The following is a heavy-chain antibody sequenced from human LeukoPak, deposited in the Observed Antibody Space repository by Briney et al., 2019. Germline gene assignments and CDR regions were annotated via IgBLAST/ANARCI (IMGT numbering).Heavy chain of an antibody. J-gene: IGHJ4*02. V-gene: IGHV3-23*01. Sequence: GGSLRLSCAASGFIFSNYAMNWVRQTPGKGLEWVSGISGSGGRTFYADSVKGRFTISRDNAKNTLYLQMNSLRAEDTAAYYCVRGNFNGGIDYWGQGTLVTVSS. CDR3: VRGNFNGGIDY. CDR1: GFIFSNYA. D-gene: IGHD3-10*01. CDR2: ISGSGGRT.